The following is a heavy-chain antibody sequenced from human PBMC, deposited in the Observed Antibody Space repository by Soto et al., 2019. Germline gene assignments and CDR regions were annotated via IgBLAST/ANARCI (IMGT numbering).Heavy chain of an antibody. CDR3: ARANGVTLATVDY. D-gene: IGHD5-12*01. V-gene: IGHV3-30-3*01. CDR2: ISYDGSNK. J-gene: IGHJ4*02. Sequence: QVQLVESGGGVVQPGRSLRLSCAASGFTFSSYAMHWVRQAPGKGLEWVAVISYDGSNKYYADYVKGRFTISRDNSKNTLYLQMNSLRAEDTAVYYCARANGVTLATVDYWGQGTLVTVSS. CDR1: GFTFSSYA.